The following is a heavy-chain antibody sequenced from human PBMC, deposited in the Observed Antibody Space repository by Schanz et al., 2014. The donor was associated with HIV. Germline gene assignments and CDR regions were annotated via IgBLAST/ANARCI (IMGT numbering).Heavy chain of an antibody. CDR1: GESLSGYY. D-gene: IGHD2-2*02. V-gene: IGHV4-34*02. Sequence: QVQLQQWGAGLLKPSETLSLTCAVYGESLSGYYWTWIRQPPKKGLEWIGEINHSGSTNYTPSLRSGATVAEEMPRREFSLSLASVTAADTAVYYCARGIRQSRRDCRSPNCNTGWFDPWGQGTLVTVSS. CDR2: INHSGST. CDR3: ARGIRQSRRDCRSPNCNTGWFDP. J-gene: IGHJ5*02.